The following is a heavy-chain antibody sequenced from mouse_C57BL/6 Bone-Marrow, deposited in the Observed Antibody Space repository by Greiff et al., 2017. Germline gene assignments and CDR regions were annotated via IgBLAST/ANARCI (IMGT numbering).Heavy chain of an antibody. Sequence: VQLQQSGAELVKPGASVKISCKASGYAFSIYWMNWVKQRPGKGLEWIGQIYPGDGDTNYNGKFKGKATLTADKSSSTAYMQLSSLTSEDSAVYFCATYYHGPYFDYWGQGTTLTVSS. V-gene: IGHV1-80*01. J-gene: IGHJ2*01. CDR1: GYAFSIYW. D-gene: IGHD2-10*01. CDR2: IYPGDGDT. CDR3: ATYYHGPYFDY.